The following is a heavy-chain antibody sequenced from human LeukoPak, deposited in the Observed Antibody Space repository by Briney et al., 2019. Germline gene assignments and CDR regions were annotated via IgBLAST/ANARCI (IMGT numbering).Heavy chain of an antibody. CDR3: ARADENWFPPYHMDA. Sequence: GKSLRLSCAASGFSFSDYGMHWVRQAPGKGLEWVAAIWNDGTNKYYADSLKGRFTISRDNSKNTLILQINSLRAEDSAVYYCARADENWFPPYHMDAWGKGTTVTVSS. J-gene: IGHJ6*03. D-gene: IGHD3-9*01. CDR2: IWNDGTNK. V-gene: IGHV3-33*01. CDR1: GFSFSDYG.